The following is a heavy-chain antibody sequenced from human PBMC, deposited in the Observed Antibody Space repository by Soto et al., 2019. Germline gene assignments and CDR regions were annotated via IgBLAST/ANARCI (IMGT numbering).Heavy chain of an antibody. J-gene: IGHJ4*02. CDR1: GFTFSSYA. D-gene: IGHD3-22*01. V-gene: IGHV3-23*01. CDR3: AKGEVETYYYDSSGYPDRY. CDR2: ISGSGGST. Sequence: EVQLLESGGGLVQPGGSLRLSCAASGFTFSSYAMSWVRQAPGKGLEWVSAISGSGGSTYYADSVKGRFTISRDNSKNTLYLQMNSLRAEDTAVYYCAKGEVETYYYDSSGYPDRYWGQGTLVTVSS.